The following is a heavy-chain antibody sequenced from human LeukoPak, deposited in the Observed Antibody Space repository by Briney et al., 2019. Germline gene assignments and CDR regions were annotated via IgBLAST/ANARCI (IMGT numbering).Heavy chain of an antibody. CDR2: INHSGST. V-gene: IGHV4-34*01. CDR3: ARGSSNYYDSSGYYLSTRNFDY. CDR1: GGSFSGYY. D-gene: IGHD3-22*01. Sequence: SETLSLTCAVYGGSFSGYYWSWIRQPPGKGVEWIGEINHSGSTNYNPSLKSRVTISVDTSKNQFSLKLSSVTAADTAVYYCARGSSNYYDSSGYYLSTRNFDYWGQGTLVTVSS. J-gene: IGHJ4*02.